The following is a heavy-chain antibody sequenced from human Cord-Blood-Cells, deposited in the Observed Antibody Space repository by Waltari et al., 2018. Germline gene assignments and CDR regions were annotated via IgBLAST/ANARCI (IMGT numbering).Heavy chain of an antibody. CDR3: ARDFGWGSFWYFDL. CDR1: RYTFTGYY. D-gene: IGHD3-9*01. J-gene: IGHJ2*01. V-gene: IGHV1-2*02. Sequence: QVQLLQSGAEVKKPGASVKVSCTASRYTFTGYYMHWVRQAPGHGLEWMGWINPNSGGTNYAQKFQGRVTMTRDTSISTAYMELSRLRSDDTAVYYCARDFGWGSFWYFDLWGRGTLVTVSS. CDR2: INPNSGGT.